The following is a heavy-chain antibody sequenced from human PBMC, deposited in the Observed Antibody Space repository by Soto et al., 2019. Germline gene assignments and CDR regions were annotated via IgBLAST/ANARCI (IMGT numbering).Heavy chain of an antibody. CDR3: AKDYDDYSNAGAFDI. Sequence: PGGSLRLSCAASGFTFSSYGMHWVRQAPGKGLEWVAVISYDGSNKYYADSVKGRFTISRDNSKNTLYLQMNSLRAEDTAVYYCAKDYDDYSNAGAFDIWGQGTMVTVSS. CDR1: GFTFSSYG. D-gene: IGHD4-4*01. CDR2: ISYDGSNK. V-gene: IGHV3-30*18. J-gene: IGHJ3*02.